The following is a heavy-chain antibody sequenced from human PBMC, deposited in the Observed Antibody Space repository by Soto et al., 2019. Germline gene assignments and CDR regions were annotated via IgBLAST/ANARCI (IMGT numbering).Heavy chain of an antibody. CDR2: ISYDGSNK. CDR3: ARGRSSEYNWFDP. V-gene: IGHV3-30-3*01. J-gene: IGHJ5*02. Sequence: GGSLRLSCAASGFTFSSYAMHWVRQAPGKGLEWVAVISYDGSNKYYADSVKGRFTTSRDNSKNTLYLQMNSLRAEDTAVYYCARGRSSEYNWFDPWGQGTLVTVSS. CDR1: GFTFSSYA. D-gene: IGHD3-10*01.